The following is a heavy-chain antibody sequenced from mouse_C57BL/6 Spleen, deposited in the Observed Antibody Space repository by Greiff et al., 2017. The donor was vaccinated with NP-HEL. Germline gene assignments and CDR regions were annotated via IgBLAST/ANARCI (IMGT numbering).Heavy chain of an antibody. CDR3: ARGGGVWYFDV. CDR1: GYSITSGYY. Sequence: EVQLQESGPGLVKPSQSLSLTCSVTGYSITSGYYWNWIRQFPGNKLEWMGYISYDGSNNYNPSLKNRISITRDTSKNQFFLKLNSVTTEDTATYYCARGGGVWYFDVWGTGTTVTVSS. J-gene: IGHJ1*03. V-gene: IGHV3-6*01. CDR2: ISYDGSN.